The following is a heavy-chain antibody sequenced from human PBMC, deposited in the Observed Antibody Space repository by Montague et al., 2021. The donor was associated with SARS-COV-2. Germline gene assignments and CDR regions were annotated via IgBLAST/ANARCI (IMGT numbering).Heavy chain of an antibody. CDR1: GGSIGSSSYY. D-gene: IGHD6-13*01. CDR3: AGRGVRYSSSWYSYWFDP. Sequence: SETLSLTCTVSGGSIGSSSYYWGWIRQPPGKGLAWIGSIYYSGSTYYNPSLKSRVTISVDTSKNQFSLKLSSVTAADTAVYYCAGRGVRYSSSWYSYWFDPWGQGTLVTVSS. J-gene: IGHJ5*02. V-gene: IGHV4-39*01. CDR2: IYYSGST.